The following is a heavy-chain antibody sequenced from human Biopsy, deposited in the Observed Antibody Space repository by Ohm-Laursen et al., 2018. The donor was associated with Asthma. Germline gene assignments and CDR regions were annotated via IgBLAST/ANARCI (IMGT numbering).Heavy chain of an antibody. CDR1: GFGFSDYT. Sequence: SLRLSCAASGFGFSDYTMNWVRQAPGKGLEWVSSISSLSRYKYYSDSLRGRVTISRDNAKSSLHLQMSSLRAEDTAVYFCARDFPIGSGSPFHFWGPGTLVTVSS. D-gene: IGHD3-10*01. V-gene: IGHV3-21*01. J-gene: IGHJ4*01. CDR3: ARDFPIGSGSPFHF. CDR2: ISSLSRYK.